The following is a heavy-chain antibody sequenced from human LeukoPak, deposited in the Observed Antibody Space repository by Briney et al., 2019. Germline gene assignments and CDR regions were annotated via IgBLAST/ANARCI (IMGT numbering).Heavy chain of an antibody. CDR1: GFTFSDYT. CDR3: ARGVTSWPQGPYHFDY. Sequence: PGGSLIPSCAVSGFTFSDYTMNWVRQAPGKGLEWVASIESNGNEKYSSDSLKDRFTISRDNSKNTLYLQLNTVRPEDTAVFYCARGVTSWPQGPYHFDYWGQGILITVSS. V-gene: IGHV3-30*02. D-gene: IGHD2-2*01. J-gene: IGHJ4*02. CDR2: IESNGNEK.